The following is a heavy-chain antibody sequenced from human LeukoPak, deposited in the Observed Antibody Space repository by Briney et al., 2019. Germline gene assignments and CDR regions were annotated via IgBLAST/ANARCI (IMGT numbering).Heavy chain of an antibody. CDR3: ARHVIERDSSWFDP. CDR1: GYSFTSYW. CDR2: IYPGDSDT. V-gene: IGHV5-51*01. J-gene: IGHJ5*02. Sequence: GESLKISCNGSGYSFTSYWIAWVRQMPGKGLEWMGIIYPGDSDTRYSPSFQGQVTISADKSISTAYLQWSSLKASDTAMYYCARHVIERDSSWFDPWGQGTLVTVSS. D-gene: IGHD2/OR15-2a*01.